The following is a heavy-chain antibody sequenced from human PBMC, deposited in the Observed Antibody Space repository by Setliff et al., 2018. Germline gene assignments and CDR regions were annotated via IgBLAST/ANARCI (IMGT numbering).Heavy chain of an antibody. V-gene: IGHV4-38-2*01. Sequence: KPSETLSLTCGVSGISISSGHYWGWIRQPPGKGLEWIATIYHKGRTYYNPSLDSRVTISLDTSKNHFSLRLSPVTAADTAVYYCASPRRDDLDSPFDAFDIWGQGTKVTVSS. D-gene: IGHD3-3*01. CDR3: ASPRRDDLDSPFDAFDI. J-gene: IGHJ3*02. CDR2: IYHKGRT. CDR1: GISISSGHY.